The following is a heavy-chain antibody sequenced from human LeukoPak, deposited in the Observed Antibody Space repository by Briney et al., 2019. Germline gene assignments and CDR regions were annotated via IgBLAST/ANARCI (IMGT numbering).Heavy chain of an antibody. J-gene: IGHJ6*02. CDR2: ISYDGSNK. D-gene: IGHD1-26*01. V-gene: IGHV3-30*04. CDR1: GFTFSSYA. Sequence: GGSLRLSCAASGFTFSSYAMHWVRQAPGKGLEWVAVISYDGSNKYYADSVKGRFTISRDNSKNTLYLQMNSLRAEDTAVYYCARVRTYSGSYYPPHYGMDVWGQGTTVTVSS. CDR3: ARVRTYSGSYYPPHYGMDV.